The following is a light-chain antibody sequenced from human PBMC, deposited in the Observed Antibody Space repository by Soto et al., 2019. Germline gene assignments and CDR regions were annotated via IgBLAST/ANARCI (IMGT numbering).Light chain of an antibody. V-gene: IGKV3-20*01. Sequence: EIVLTQSPGTLSLSPGERVTLSCRASQSVFSSYLAWYQQKPGQAPRLLIFAASSRANGIPDRFSGSGSGTDFILTISRLEPEDFAVYYCQQYSSSPFTFGHGTKVDFK. CDR1: QSVFSSY. CDR2: AAS. CDR3: QQYSSSPFT. J-gene: IGKJ3*01.